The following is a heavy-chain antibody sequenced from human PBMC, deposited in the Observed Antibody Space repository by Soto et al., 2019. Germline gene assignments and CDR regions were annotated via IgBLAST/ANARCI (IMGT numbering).Heavy chain of an antibody. J-gene: IGHJ6*02. CDR1: GFTFSSNY. CDR2: IYSGGST. Sequence: GGSLRIACAASGFTFSSNYMSWVRQAPGKGLEWVSVIYSGGSTYYADSVRGRFTISRDNSKNTLYLQMKSLRAEDTAVYYCARDPPATRHGMDVWGQGTTVTVSS. CDR3: ARDPPATRHGMDV. V-gene: IGHV3-53*01.